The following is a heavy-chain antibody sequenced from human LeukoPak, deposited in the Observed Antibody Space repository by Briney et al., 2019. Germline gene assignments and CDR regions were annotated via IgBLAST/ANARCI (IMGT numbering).Heavy chain of an antibody. CDR2: ISSGSSYI. Sequence: PGGSLRLSCAASGFTFSTYTLNWVRQAPGKGLEWVSSISSGSSYIYYAASVKGRFTVSRDNAKNSLFLQMNSLRAEDTAVYYCATIRNCGGDCYYFDYWGQGTLVTVSS. J-gene: IGHJ4*02. V-gene: IGHV3-21*01. CDR1: GFTFSTYT. D-gene: IGHD2-21*02. CDR3: ATIRNCGGDCYYFDY.